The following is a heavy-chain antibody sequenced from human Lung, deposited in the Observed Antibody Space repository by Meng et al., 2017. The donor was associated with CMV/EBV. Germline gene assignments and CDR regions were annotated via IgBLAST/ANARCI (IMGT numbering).Heavy chain of an antibody. CDR3: ASLPKMGIATTGPH. CDR2: IYYSGNT. Sequence: GSLRLSCTVSGGSISSSSYYWGWIRQPPGQGLEWIGSIYYSGNTYYKPSLQSRVTITADTSKSQFSLELSSVTAADTAVYYCASLPKMGIATTGPHWGQGTXVTVSS. V-gene: IGHV4-39*07. D-gene: IGHD6-13*01. J-gene: IGHJ4*02. CDR1: GGSISSSSYY.